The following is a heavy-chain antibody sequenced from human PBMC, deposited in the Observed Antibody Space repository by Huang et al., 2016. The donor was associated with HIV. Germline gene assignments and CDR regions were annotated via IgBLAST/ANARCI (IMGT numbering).Heavy chain of an antibody. V-gene: IGHV3-74*01. J-gene: IGHJ4*02. CDR1: GFPFSSYW. CDR2: IKRDGSST. D-gene: IGHD3-10*01. CDR3: ARGSRQGKYYYGSGTAY. Sequence: EVQLVESGGGLVQPGGSMRLSCAASGFPFSSYWMHWVRQVPGKGLGWVSHIKRDGSSTSYADSVKGRFTISRDNAKNTLYLQMNSLRAEDTAVYYCARGSRQGKYYYGSGTAYWGQGTLVTVSS.